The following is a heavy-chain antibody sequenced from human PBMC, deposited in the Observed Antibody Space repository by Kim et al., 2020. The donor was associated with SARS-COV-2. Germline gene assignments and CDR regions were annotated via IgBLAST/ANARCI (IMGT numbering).Heavy chain of an antibody. CDR3: ARHVSYYDSHGLTPGYFWFGP. Sequence: SETLSLTCTVSGGSISSYYWSWIRQPPGKGLEWIGYFYYSGSTNYNPSLKSRVTISVDTSKNQFSLKLSSVTAADTAVYYCARHVSYYDSHGLTPGYFWFGPWGQGTLVTVSS. V-gene: IGHV4-59*08. CDR2: FYYSGST. J-gene: IGHJ5*02. D-gene: IGHD3-22*01. CDR1: GGSISSYY.